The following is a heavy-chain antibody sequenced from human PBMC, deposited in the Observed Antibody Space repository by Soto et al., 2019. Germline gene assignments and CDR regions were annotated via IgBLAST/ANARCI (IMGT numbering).Heavy chain of an antibody. CDR3: TGEVASGY. J-gene: IGHJ4*02. CDR2: ISRDGGTK. D-gene: IGHD2-8*02. V-gene: IGHV3-30*03. CDR1: GFTVSTYS. Sequence: QVQLVESGGGVVQPGRSLRLSCAVSGFTVSTYSMDCVRQAPGKGLEWVAVISRDGGTKYYADSVKGRFTISRDNSRNTLFLEMNSLRGDDMAVYYCTGEVASGYWGQATLVTVSS.